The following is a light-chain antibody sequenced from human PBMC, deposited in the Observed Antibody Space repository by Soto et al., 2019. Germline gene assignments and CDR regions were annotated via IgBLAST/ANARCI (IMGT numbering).Light chain of an antibody. Sequence: QSVLTQPPSASGTPGQRVTISCSGNNSNIGKNTVNWYQLLPGTTPKLLIYSNSQRPSGVPVRFSGSKSGTSASLAISGLQSEDEADYYCAAWAGSLYVFGTGTKVTVL. CDR2: SNS. CDR1: NSNIGKNT. V-gene: IGLV1-44*01. CDR3: AAWAGSLYV. J-gene: IGLJ1*01.